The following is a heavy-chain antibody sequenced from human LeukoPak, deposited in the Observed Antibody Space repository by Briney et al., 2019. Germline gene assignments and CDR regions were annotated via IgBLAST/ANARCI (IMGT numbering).Heavy chain of an antibody. Sequence: GGSLRLSCAASGFTFSSYAMSWVRQAPGKGLEWVSAISGSGGSTYYADSVKGRFTISRDNSKNTLYLQMNSLRAEDTAVYYCARGGGVWQWLVPYYFDYWGQGTLVTVSS. V-gene: IGHV3-23*01. J-gene: IGHJ4*02. CDR1: GFTFSSYA. CDR2: ISGSGGST. CDR3: ARGGGVWQWLVPYYFDY. D-gene: IGHD6-19*01.